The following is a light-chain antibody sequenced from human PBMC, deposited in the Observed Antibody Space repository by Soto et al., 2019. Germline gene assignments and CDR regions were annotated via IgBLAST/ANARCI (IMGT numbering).Light chain of an antibody. J-gene: IGKJ1*01. CDR1: QSIRNY. Sequence: DIQMTQSPATLSASVGDRVTITCRASQSIRNYLAWYQQKPGKAPQVLIYKASNLETGVPSRFSGSGSGTEFALFISSLQPGDFATYYCQQYHNDSPWTFGQGTKVEVK. V-gene: IGKV1-5*03. CDR2: KAS. CDR3: QQYHNDSPWT.